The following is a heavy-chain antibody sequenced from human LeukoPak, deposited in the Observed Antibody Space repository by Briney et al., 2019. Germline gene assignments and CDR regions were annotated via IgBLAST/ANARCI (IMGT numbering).Heavy chain of an antibody. J-gene: IGHJ5*02. CDR2: IYHSGSS. CDR1: GGSITNYY. Sequence: PSETLSLTCTVPGGSITNYYWSWIRQPPGKGLDWIGYIYHSGSSNYNPSLKSRVTMSMDTSKNQFSPKLSSVTAADTAVYYFATHYGSGFDPWGQGTLVTV. V-gene: IGHV4-59*01. CDR3: ATHYGSGFDP. D-gene: IGHD3-10*01.